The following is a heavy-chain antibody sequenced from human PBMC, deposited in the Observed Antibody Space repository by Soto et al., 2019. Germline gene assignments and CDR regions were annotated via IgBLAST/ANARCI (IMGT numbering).Heavy chain of an antibody. CDR1: GFTFSSYS. J-gene: IGHJ3*02. Sequence: GGSLRLSCAASGFTFSSYSMNWVRQAPGKGLEWVSSISSSSSYIYYADSVKGRFTISGDNAKNSLYLQMNSLRAEDTAVYYCARWGYYDSSGYYYVENAFDIWGQGTMVTVSS. D-gene: IGHD3-22*01. V-gene: IGHV3-21*01. CDR2: ISSSSSYI. CDR3: ARWGYYDSSGYYYVENAFDI.